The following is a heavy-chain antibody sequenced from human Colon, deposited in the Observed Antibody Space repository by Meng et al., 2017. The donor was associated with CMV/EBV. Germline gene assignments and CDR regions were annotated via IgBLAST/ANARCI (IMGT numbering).Heavy chain of an antibody. CDR3: FYYGSGSYPY. D-gene: IGHD3-10*01. Sequence: VHLVESGGGLVKPGGSLRLSCAASGFTFSSYSMNWVRQAPGKGLEWVSSISSSSSYIYYADSVKGRFTISRDNAKNSLYLQMNSLRAEDTAVYYCFYYGSGSYPYWGQGTLVTVSS. CDR2: ISSSSSYI. V-gene: IGHV3-21*01. CDR1: GFTFSSYS. J-gene: IGHJ4*02.